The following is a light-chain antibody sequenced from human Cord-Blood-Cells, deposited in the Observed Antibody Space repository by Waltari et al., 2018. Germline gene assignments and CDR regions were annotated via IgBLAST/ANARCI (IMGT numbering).Light chain of an antibody. CDR1: QSISSW. CDR3: QQYNSYSPYT. Sequence: DLQMTQSPSTLSAFVGDRVTIPRRARQSISSWLAWYQQKTGKAPKILINDASSLESGVPSRCIGSGSGTEFTLTISSLQPDDVATYYCQQYNSYSPYTFGQGTKLEIK. CDR2: DAS. V-gene: IGKV1-5*01. J-gene: IGKJ2*01.